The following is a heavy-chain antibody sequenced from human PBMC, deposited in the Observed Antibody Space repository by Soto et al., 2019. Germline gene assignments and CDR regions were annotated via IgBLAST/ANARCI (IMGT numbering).Heavy chain of an antibody. CDR1: GYTFTGYY. Sequence: ASVKVSGKASGYTFTGYYMHWVRQAPGQGLEWMGWINPNSGGTNYAQKFQGRVTMTRDTSISTAYMELSRLRSDDTAVYYCARDPMRPYCSGGSCYSFLFDYWGQGTLVTVSS. J-gene: IGHJ4*02. CDR3: ARDPMRPYCSGGSCYSFLFDY. D-gene: IGHD2-15*01. V-gene: IGHV1-2*02. CDR2: INPNSGGT.